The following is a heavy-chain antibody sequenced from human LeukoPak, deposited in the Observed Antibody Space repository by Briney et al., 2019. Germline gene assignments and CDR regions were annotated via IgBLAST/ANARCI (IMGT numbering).Heavy chain of an antibody. CDR2: IKQDGSEE. CDR3: ARDKGGYGYYYMDV. J-gene: IGHJ6*03. D-gene: IGHD5-18*01. CDR1: GFTFSSYS. V-gene: IGHV3-7*01. Sequence: GGSLRLSCAASGFTFSSYSMNWVRQAPGKGLEWVANIKQDGSEEYYVDSVKGRFTLSRDNAKNSLYLQMHSLRAEDTAVYYCARDKGGYGYYYMDVWGKGTTVTVSS.